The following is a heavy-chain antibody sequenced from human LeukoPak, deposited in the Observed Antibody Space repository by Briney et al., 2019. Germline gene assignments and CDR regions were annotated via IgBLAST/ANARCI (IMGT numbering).Heavy chain of an antibody. J-gene: IGHJ5*02. D-gene: IGHD1-7*01. V-gene: IGHV4-34*01. CDR1: GGSFSGYY. CDR3: ARGYNWNYVAWFDP. CDR2: INHSGST. Sequence: PSETLSLTCAVYGGSFSGYYWGWIRQPPGKGLEWIGEINHSGSTNYNPSLKSRVTISVDTSKNQFSLKLSSVTAADTAVYYCARGYNWNYVAWFDPWGQGTLVTVSS.